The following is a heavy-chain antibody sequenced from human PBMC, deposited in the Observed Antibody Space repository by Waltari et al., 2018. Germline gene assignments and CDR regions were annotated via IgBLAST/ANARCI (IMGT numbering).Heavy chain of an antibody. CDR2: PYGNDDK. J-gene: IGHJ4*02. Sequence: QITLKESGPTLVKPTQTLTLTCTFSGFSLRSSGVGVGWIRQPPGKALEWLAFPYGNDDKHYSPSLRTRLTITKDTSKNQVVLTMTNMDPVDTATYYCAHRQDTSTSALCDYWGQGTLVTVSS. CDR3: AHRQDTSTSALCDY. CDR1: GFSLRSSGVG. D-gene: IGHD2-2*01. V-gene: IGHV2-5*01.